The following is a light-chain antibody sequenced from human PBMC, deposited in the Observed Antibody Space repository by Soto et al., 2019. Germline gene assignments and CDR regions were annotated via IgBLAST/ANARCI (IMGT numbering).Light chain of an antibody. J-gene: IGLJ1*01. CDR2: EVS. CDR3: SSFTTTSTLV. Sequence: QSALTQPAAVSGSPGQSITISCTGTISDIGLYNYVSWYQQHPGKAPKLVIYEVSNRPSGVSDRFSGSKSDNTASLTISGLQAEDEANYYCSSFTTTSTLVFGGGTKLTVL. CDR1: ISDIGLYNY. V-gene: IGLV2-14*01.